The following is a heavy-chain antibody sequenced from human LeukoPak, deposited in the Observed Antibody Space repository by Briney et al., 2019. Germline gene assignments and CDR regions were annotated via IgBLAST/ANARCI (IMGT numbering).Heavy chain of an antibody. Sequence: SETLSLTCAVSGGSISSGGYSWSWIRQPPGKGLEWIGYIYHSGSTYYNPSLKSRVTISVDRSKNQFSLKLSSVTAADTAVYYCARVRGVVYIDYWGQGTLVTVSS. V-gene: IGHV4-30-2*01. CDR1: GGSISSGGYS. CDR3: ARVRGVVYIDY. D-gene: IGHD3-10*01. CDR2: IYHSGST. J-gene: IGHJ4*02.